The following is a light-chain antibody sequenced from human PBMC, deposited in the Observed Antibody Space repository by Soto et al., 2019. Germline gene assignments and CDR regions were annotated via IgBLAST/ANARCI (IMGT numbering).Light chain of an antibody. J-gene: IGLJ1*01. CDR2: EVT. CDR1: SSDVGGYDF. Sequence: QSVLTQPPSASGSPGHSVTISCTGASSDVGGYDFVSWYQQHPGKAPKLLIYEVTKRPSGVPDRFSGSKSGNTASLTVSGLQTEDDADSFCSSYAGSNNYVFGTGTKVTVL. V-gene: IGLV2-8*01. CDR3: SSYAGSNNYV.